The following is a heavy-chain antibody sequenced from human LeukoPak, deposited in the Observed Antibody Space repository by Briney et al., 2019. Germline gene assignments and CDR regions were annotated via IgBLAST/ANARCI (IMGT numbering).Heavy chain of an antibody. J-gene: IGHJ6*03. CDR2: IYYSGNT. CDR1: GGSISSSSDY. Sequence: SETLSLTCTVFGGSISSSSDYWGWIRQPPGKGLEWIGNIYYSGNTYYNPSLKSRVTISVDTSKNQFSLKLSSVTAADTAVYYCARDLGGKGYYYYYMDVWGKGTTVTVSS. CDR3: ARDLGGKGYYYYYMDV. V-gene: IGHV4-39*07. D-gene: IGHD4-23*01.